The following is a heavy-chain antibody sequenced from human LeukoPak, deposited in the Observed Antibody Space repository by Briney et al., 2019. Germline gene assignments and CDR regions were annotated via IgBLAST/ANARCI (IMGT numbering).Heavy chain of an antibody. CDR2: ISAYNGNT. D-gene: IGHD3-22*01. Sequence: GASVKVSCKASGYTFAMYGISWVRQAPGQGLEWMGWISAYNGNTNYAQNLQGRVTMTTDTPTSTVYMELRSLRSDDTAVYYCARIYDSSGYYYPYWGQGTLVTVSS. V-gene: IGHV1-18*01. CDR3: ARIYDSSGYYYPY. CDR1: GYTFAMYG. J-gene: IGHJ4*02.